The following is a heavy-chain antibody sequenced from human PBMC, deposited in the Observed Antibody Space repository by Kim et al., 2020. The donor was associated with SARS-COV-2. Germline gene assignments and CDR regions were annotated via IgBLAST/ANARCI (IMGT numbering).Heavy chain of an antibody. V-gene: IGHV3-15*01. CDR2: IKSKTDGGTT. Sequence: GGSLRLSCAASGFTFSNAWMSWVRQAPGKGLEWVDRIKSKTDGGTTDYAAPVKGRFTTSRENSKYTLYMQMNSLKTEDTAVYYCTTGPGLWFGNYYGMDVWGQGTTVTVSS. CDR3: TTGPGLWFGNYYGMDV. CDR1: GFTFSNAW. D-gene: IGHD3-10*01. J-gene: IGHJ6*02.